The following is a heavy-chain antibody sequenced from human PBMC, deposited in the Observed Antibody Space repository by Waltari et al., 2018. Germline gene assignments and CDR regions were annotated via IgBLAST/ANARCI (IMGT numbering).Heavy chain of an antibody. CDR1: GFTFSSYA. CDR2: ITYDGSNK. Sequence: QVQLVESGGGVVQPGRSLRLSCAASGFTFSSYAMHWVRQAPGKGLEWVAGITYDGSNKYYADSVKGRFTSARDNSKNTLYLQMNSLRAEDTAVYYCARSSMVRGVINYWGQGTLVTVSS. D-gene: IGHD3-10*01. V-gene: IGHV3-30*01. CDR3: ARSSMVRGVINY. J-gene: IGHJ4*02.